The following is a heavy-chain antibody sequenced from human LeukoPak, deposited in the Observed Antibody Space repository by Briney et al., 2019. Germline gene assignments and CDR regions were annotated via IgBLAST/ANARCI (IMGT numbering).Heavy chain of an antibody. CDR1: GFTFSSYA. V-gene: IGHV3-23*01. Sequence: PGGSLRLSCAASGFTFSSYAMSWVRQAPGKGLEWVSAISDSGDSTYYADLVKGRFTISRDNSKNSLYLQMNSLRAEDTAVYYCAKVTRLADFDYWGQGTLVTVSS. CDR2: ISDSGDST. CDR3: AKVTRLADFDY. J-gene: IGHJ4*02. D-gene: IGHD2-15*01.